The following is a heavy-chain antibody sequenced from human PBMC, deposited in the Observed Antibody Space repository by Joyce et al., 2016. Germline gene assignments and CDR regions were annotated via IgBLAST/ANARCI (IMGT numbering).Heavy chain of an antibody. J-gene: IGHJ5*02. Sequence: EVQLVESGGGLVQPGGSLRLSCAASGFTFSDHYMDWVRQAPGKGLEWIARIRNKANSYPTEYAASVKGRFTISRDDSKNSLYLQMDSLKTEDTAVYYCNKDRAPWGQGTLVTVSS. CDR3: NKDRAP. CDR2: IRNKANSYPT. V-gene: IGHV3-72*01. CDR1: GFTFSDHY. D-gene: IGHD3-10*01.